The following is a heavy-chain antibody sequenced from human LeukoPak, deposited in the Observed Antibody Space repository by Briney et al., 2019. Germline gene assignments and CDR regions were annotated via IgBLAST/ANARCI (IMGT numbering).Heavy chain of an antibody. J-gene: IGHJ4*02. CDR2: ISYTGTT. D-gene: IGHD3-16*01. CDR3: ARDTRFGV. CDR1: GGSISDTSYS. Sequence: SETLSLTCTVSGGSISDTSYSWGWVRQPPGKGLEWIGRISYTGTTFYNPSLKSRVTISVDTSKNQFSLRLTSVTAADTAVYYCARDTRFGVWGQGTLVTVSS. V-gene: IGHV4-39*02.